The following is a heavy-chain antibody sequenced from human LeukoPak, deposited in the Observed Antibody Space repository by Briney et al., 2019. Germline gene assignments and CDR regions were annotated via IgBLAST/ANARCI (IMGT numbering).Heavy chain of an antibody. Sequence: GGSLRLSCAASGFXFSSYAMHWVRQAPGKGLEWVAVISYDGSNKYYADSVKGRFTISRDNSKNTLYLQMNSLRAEDAAVYYCARFSGSYEDYWGQGTLVTVSS. CDR3: ARFSGSYEDY. D-gene: IGHD1-26*01. V-gene: IGHV3-30-3*01. CDR2: ISYDGSNK. J-gene: IGHJ4*02. CDR1: GFXFSSYA.